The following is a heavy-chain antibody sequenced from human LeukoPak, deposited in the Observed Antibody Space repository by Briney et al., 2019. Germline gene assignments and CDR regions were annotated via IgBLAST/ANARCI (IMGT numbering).Heavy chain of an antibody. J-gene: IGHJ3*02. Sequence: SETLSLTCTVSGGSISRSSHYWGWIRQPPGKGLGWIASIYYSGSTYYNPSLTGRVTISVDSSKNHFSLKLSSVTAADAAVYYCAQRETYSSGWYGAFDNWGQGTMVTVSS. CDR1: GGSISRSSHY. D-gene: IGHD6-19*01. CDR2: IYYSGST. V-gene: IGHV4-39*02. CDR3: AQRETYSSGWYGAFDN.